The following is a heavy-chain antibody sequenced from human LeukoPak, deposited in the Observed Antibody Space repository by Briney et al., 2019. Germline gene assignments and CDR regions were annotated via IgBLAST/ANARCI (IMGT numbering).Heavy chain of an antibody. V-gene: IGHV3-30*04. CDR2: ISYDGSNK. Sequence: GGSLRLSCAASGFTFSCYAMHWVRQAPGKGLEWVAVISYDGSNKYYADSVKGRFTISRDNSKNTLYLQMNSLRAEDTAVYYCARDPYSSGRIDYWGQGTLVTVSS. CDR1: GFTFSCYA. D-gene: IGHD6-19*01. J-gene: IGHJ4*02. CDR3: ARDPYSSGRIDY.